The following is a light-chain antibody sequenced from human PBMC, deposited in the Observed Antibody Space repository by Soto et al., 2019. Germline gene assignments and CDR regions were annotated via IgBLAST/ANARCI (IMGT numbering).Light chain of an antibody. V-gene: IGLV2-14*01. CDR1: SSDVGLYDY. J-gene: IGLJ1*01. Sequence: QSALTQPASVSGSPGQSITISCTGTSSDVGLYDYVSWYQQHPGKAPQLMIYAVSNRPSGVSNRFSASKSGNTASLFISGLQAEDEADYYCSSYTSDSSYVFASGTKVTVL. CDR2: AVS. CDR3: SSYTSDSSYV.